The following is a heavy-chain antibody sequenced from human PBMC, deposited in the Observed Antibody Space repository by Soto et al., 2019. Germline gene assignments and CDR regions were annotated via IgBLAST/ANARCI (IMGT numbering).Heavy chain of an antibody. Sequence: GGSLRLSCAASGFTFSRYAMTWVRQAPGKVLEWVSSTSYSGVSTYYADSVKGRFTVSRDNSKNTLFLQMNSLRAEDTAVYYCARDGGASFDYWGQGTLVTVSS. D-gene: IGHD1-26*01. V-gene: IGHV3-23*01. CDR1: GFTFSRYA. J-gene: IGHJ4*02. CDR3: ARDGGASFDY. CDR2: TSYSGVST.